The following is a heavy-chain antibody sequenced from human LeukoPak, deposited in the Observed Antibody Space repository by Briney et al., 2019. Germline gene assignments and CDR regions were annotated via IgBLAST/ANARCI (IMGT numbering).Heavy chain of an antibody. CDR1: GGSISTSNYY. CDR2: IFYSGST. J-gene: IGHJ4*02. CDR3: ARGSSSSWYGLDY. Sequence: SETLSLTCTVSGGSISTSNYYWGWIRQPPGKGLEWIGNIFYSGSTYYSPSLRSRVTISVDTSKNQFSLKLSSVTAADTAVYYCARGSSSSWYGLDYWGQGTLVTVSS. D-gene: IGHD6-13*01. V-gene: IGHV4-39*07.